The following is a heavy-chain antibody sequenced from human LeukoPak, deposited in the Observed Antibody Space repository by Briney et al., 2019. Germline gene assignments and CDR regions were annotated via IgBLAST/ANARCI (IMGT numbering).Heavy chain of an antibody. Sequence: GGSLRLSCAASGFTFSTYGIHWVRQAPGKGLEWVAFIPYDGAKEYYADSVKGRFTISRDNSKNTLYLQMNSLRVEDTAVYYCAKDRKAATQTPGITGTPPTPGYWGQGTLVTVSS. D-gene: IGHD1-20*01. CDR3: AKDRKAATQTPGITGTPPTPGY. J-gene: IGHJ4*02. V-gene: IGHV3-30*02. CDR2: IPYDGAKE. CDR1: GFTFSTYG.